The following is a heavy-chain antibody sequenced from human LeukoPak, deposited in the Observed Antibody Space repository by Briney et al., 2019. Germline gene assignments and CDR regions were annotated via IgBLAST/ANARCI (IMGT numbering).Heavy chain of an antibody. J-gene: IGHJ4*02. CDR3: ARHPIAAAGTGRFDY. D-gene: IGHD6-13*01. V-gene: IGHV4-39*01. CDR1: GDSIRGSNYY. Sequence: SETLSLTCTVSGDSIRGSNYYWGWIRQPPGKGLEWIGSVYYSGSSYQNSSLKSRVTISVDTSKNQFSLKLSSVTAADTAVYYCARHPIAAAGTGRFDYWGQGTLVTVSS. CDR2: VYYSGSS.